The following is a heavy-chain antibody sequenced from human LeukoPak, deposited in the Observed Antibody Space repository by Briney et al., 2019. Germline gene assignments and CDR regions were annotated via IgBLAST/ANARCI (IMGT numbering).Heavy chain of an antibody. CDR3: AREIAVAGTWDY. D-gene: IGHD6-19*01. CDR1: GGSISSYY. Sequence: SETLSLTCTVSGGSISSYYWSWLRQPPGKGLEWIGYIYYSGSTNYNPSLKSRVTISVDTSKNQFSLKLSSVTAADTAVYYCAREIAVAGTWDYWGQGTLVTVSS. V-gene: IGHV4-59*01. J-gene: IGHJ4*02. CDR2: IYYSGST.